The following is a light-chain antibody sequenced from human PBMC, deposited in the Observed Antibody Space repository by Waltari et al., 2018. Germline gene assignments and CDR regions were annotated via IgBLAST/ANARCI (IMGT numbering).Light chain of an antibody. CDR3: SSYTSSSTLV. V-gene: IGLV2-14*01. Sequence: QSALTQPASVSGSPGQSITISCTGTSRDVGGYNYVSWYQQHPGKAPKFMIYEVSSRPLGFVNPFSGSKSGNTAYLTISGLQAEDEADYYCSSYTSSSTLVFGGGTKLTVL. CDR1: SRDVGGYNY. J-gene: IGLJ2*01. CDR2: EVS.